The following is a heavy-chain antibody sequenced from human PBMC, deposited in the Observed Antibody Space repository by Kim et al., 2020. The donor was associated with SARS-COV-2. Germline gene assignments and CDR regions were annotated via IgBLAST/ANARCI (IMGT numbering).Heavy chain of an antibody. J-gene: IGHJ4*01. CDR3: ARGGGCIGGVCYMGGDY. V-gene: IGHV3-23*01. CDR2: ISGSGGST. CDR1: GFTFNTYG. D-gene: IGHD2-8*02. Sequence: GGSLRLSCAASGFTFNTYGMTWVRQAPGKGLEWVSVISGSGGSTNYADSVKGRFTISRDNSKNTLYLQMNSLRAEDTAVYYCARGGGCIGGVCYMGGDY.